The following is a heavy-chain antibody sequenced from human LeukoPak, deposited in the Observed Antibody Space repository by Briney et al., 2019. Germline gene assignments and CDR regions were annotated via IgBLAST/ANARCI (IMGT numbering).Heavy chain of an antibody. CDR1: GGPISSYY. Sequence: SPSETLSLTCTVSGGPISSYYWSWIRQPAGKGLEWIGHIYTSGSTNYTPSLRSRVTMSVDTSKNQFSLKLSSVTAADTAVYYCARVVAAAGNAQYNWFDPWGQGTLVTVSS. CDR3: ARVVAAAGNAQYNWFDP. V-gene: IGHV4-4*07. J-gene: IGHJ5*02. CDR2: IYTSGST. D-gene: IGHD6-13*01.